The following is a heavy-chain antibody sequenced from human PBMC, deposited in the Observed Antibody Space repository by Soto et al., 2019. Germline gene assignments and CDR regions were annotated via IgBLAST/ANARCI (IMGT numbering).Heavy chain of an antibody. CDR2: INPNNGAT. Sequence: QVQLVQSGAEVKKPGASVKVSCKAPRYIFTAYFMHWVRQDPGQGLEWMGWINPNNGATHYGLSFQGVVTMTRDTSISTAYMELSSLRSDDTAVYYCASHDQGARFDPWGQGTLVIVS. CDR1: RYIFTAYF. D-gene: IGHD1-1*01. J-gene: IGHJ5*02. CDR3: ASHDQGARFDP. V-gene: IGHV1-2*02.